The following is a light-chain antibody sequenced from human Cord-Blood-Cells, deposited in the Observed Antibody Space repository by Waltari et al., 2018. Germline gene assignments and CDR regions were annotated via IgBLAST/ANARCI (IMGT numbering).Light chain of an antibody. V-gene: IGLV2-14*01. CDR1: SSDVGGYNY. CDR3: SSYTSSSTWV. J-gene: IGLJ3*02. Sequence: QSALTQPASVSGSPGQSITISCTGTSSDVGGYNYVSWYQQHPGKAPQIMIYDVSKRAAGVSNRLSGLQSGNTASLSISGLQAEDEADYYCSSYTSSSTWVFGGGTKLTVL. CDR2: DVS.